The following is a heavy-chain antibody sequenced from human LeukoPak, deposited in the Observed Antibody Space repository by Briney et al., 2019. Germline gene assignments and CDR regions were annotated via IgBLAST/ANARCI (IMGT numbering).Heavy chain of an antibody. V-gene: IGHV4-34*01. J-gene: IGHJ6*02. CDR1: GGSFSGYY. Sequence: SETLSLTCAVYGGSFSGYYWNWIRQPPGKGLEWIGEINLSGSTNYNPSLTSRVTISIDTSKDQFSLKLASVTAADTAVYYCAREILWFGELSVYYYYGMDVWGQGTTVTVSS. D-gene: IGHD3-10*01. CDR3: AREILWFGELSVYYYYGMDV. CDR2: INLSGST.